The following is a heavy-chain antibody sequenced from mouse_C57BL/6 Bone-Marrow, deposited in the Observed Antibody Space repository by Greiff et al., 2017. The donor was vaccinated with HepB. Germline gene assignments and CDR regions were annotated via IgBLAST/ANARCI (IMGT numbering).Heavy chain of an antibody. CDR1: GFTFSSYA. J-gene: IGHJ4*01. V-gene: IGHV5-4*01. Sequence: EVKLVDSGGGLVKPGGSLKLSCAASGFTFSSYAMSWVRQTPEKRLEWVATISDGGSYTYYPDNVKGRFTISRDNAKNNLYLQMSHLKSEDTAMYYCARDRPLYAMDYWGQGTSVTVSS. CDR2: ISDGGSYT. CDR3: ARDRPLYAMDY.